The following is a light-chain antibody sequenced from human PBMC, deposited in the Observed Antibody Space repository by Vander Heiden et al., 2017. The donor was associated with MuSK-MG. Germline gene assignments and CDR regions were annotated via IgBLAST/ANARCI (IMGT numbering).Light chain of an antibody. CDR2: DVS. J-gene: IGLJ2*01. Sequence: QSALTQPRSVSGSPGQSVTISCAGTSSDVGGYNYLSWYQQHPGKAPKLMIYDVSKRPSGVPDRFSGSKSGNTASLTISGLQAEDEADYYCCSYAGSYTSDVVFGGGTKLTVL. CDR1: SSDVGGYNY. V-gene: IGLV2-11*01. CDR3: CSYAGSYTSDVV.